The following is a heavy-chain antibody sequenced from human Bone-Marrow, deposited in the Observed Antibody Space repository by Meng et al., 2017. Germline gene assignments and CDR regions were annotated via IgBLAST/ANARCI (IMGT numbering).Heavy chain of an antibody. CDR2: VNPNGGGT. CDR1: GGTFSSYA. CDR3: AVLEGG. V-gene: IGHV1-2*07. Sequence: ASVKVSCKASGGTFSSYAISWVRQAPGQGLEWIGWVNPNGGGTNYAHKFLGRVTVTRDTSTTTVYMEMSSLTYDDTAVYYCAVLEGGWGQGTPVTVSS. D-gene: IGHD2-8*02. J-gene: IGHJ4*02.